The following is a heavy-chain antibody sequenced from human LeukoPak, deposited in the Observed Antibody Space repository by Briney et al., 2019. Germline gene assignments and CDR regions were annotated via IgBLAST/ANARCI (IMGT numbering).Heavy chain of an antibody. CDR1: GLTFSSYW. CDR2: IKQDGSEK. J-gene: IGHJ5*02. D-gene: IGHD3-3*01. Sequence: GGSLRLSCAASGLTFSSYWMSWVRQAPGKGLEWVANIKQDGSEKYYVDSVKGRFTISRDNAKDSLYLQMNSLRAEDTAVYYCARDRYYDFWSGYYEWFDPWGQGTLVTVSS. V-gene: IGHV3-7*01. CDR3: ARDRYYDFWSGYYEWFDP.